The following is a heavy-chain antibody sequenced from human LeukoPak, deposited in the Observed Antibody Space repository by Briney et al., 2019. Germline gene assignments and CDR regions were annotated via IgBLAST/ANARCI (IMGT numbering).Heavy chain of an antibody. J-gene: IGHJ4*02. Sequence: GGSLRLSCAASGFTFSSYAMSWVRQGPGEGLEWVSAISGGGDMTHYTDSVKGRFTISRDNPKNTLYLQMNSLRAEDTAVYYCAKDRGWERGDYWGQGTLVTVSS. CDR1: GFTFSSYA. V-gene: IGHV3-23*01. CDR2: ISGGGDMT. CDR3: AKDRGWERGDY. D-gene: IGHD1-26*01.